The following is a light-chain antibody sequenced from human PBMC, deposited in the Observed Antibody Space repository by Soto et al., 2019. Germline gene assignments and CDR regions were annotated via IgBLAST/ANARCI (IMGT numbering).Light chain of an antibody. CDR3: QKYSSVIT. CDR1: QGSSNF. CDR2: AAS. V-gene: IGKV1-27*01. Sequence: DIQMTQSPSSPSASVGDRVTITCRASQGSSNFLAWYQQKPGKVPKLLISAASTLQSGVPSRFSGSGSGTDFTLTITSLQPEDVATYYCQKYSSVITFGQGTRLEIK. J-gene: IGKJ5*01.